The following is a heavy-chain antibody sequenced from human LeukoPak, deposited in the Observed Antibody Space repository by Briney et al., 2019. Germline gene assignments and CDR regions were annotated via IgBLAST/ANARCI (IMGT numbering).Heavy chain of an antibody. CDR3: ARARYGSGSLDS. J-gene: IGHJ4*02. V-gene: IGHV4-34*01. D-gene: IGHD3-10*01. Sequence: SETLSLTCAVYGESFSGHYWTWIRQPPERGLDWIGEISHRGSTTSNPSLNNRVSISVGTSKNQFSLQLTSVTAADTAVYYCARARYGSGSLDSWGQGTLVTVSS. CDR2: ISHRGST. CDR1: GESFSGHY.